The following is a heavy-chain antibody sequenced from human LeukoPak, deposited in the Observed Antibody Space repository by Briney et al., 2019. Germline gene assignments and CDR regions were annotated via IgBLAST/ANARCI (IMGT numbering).Heavy chain of an antibody. CDR1: GGSISSGSYY. V-gene: IGHV4-61*02. CDR2: IYTSGST. D-gene: IGHD1-1*01. CDR3: ARGGNWNGLFDY. J-gene: IGHJ4*02. Sequence: SETLSLTCTVSGGSISSGSYYWSWIRQPAGKGLEWFGRIYTSGSTNYNPSLKRRVTISVDTSKNEFSLKLSSVTAADSAVYYCARGGNWNGLFDYWGQGTLVTVSS.